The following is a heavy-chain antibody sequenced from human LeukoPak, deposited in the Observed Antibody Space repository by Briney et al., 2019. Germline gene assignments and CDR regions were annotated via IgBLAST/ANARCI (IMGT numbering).Heavy chain of an antibody. CDR1: GGSISSSNW. CDR2: IYHSGSA. J-gene: IGHJ4*02. D-gene: IGHD6-13*01. V-gene: IGHV4-4*02. Sequence: SETLSLTCAVSGGSISSSNWWSWVRQPPGKGLEWIGEIYHSGSANYNPSLKSRVTISVDKSKNQFSLKLSSVTAADTAVYYCARVRAAAIPYYFDYWGQGNLVTVSS. CDR3: ARVRAAAIPYYFDY.